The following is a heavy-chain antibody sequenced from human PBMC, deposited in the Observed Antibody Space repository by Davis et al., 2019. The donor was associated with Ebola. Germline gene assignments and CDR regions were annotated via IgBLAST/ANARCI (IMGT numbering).Heavy chain of an antibody. CDR2: INAGTGQT. V-gene: IGHV1-3*01. Sequence: ASVKVSCKASGYTFSNYAMHWVRQAPGQSLEWMGWINAGTGQTKYSQRFQGRVTMTRDTSTSTVYMELSRLRSDDTAVYYCARGGITMTVVPRDYYYGMDVWGQGTTVTVSS. J-gene: IGHJ6*02. CDR3: ARGGITMTVVPRDYYYGMDV. D-gene: IGHD3-22*01. CDR1: GYTFSNYA.